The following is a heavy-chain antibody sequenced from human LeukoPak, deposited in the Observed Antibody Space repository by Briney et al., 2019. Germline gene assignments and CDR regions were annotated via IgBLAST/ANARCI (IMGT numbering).Heavy chain of an antibody. CDR3: ARGRKYTSGYRVTELGSGYSDH. CDR1: GGSISSGSYH. J-gene: IGHJ4*02. D-gene: IGHD5-18*01. CDR2: IYPSGST. V-gene: IGHV4-61*02. Sequence: SSETLSLTCTVSGGSISSGSYHWSWIRQPAGKALEWIGRIYPSGSTNYDPSLKSRVTISIDTSKNQFSLKLTSVTAADTAVYYCARGRKYTSGYRVTELGSGYSDHWGQGTLVTVSS.